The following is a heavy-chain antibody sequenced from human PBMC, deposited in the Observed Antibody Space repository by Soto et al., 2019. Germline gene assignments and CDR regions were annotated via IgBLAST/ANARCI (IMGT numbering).Heavy chain of an antibody. CDR3: ARQGYSNYNYYYYYMDV. V-gene: IGHV4-59*08. CDR1: GGYISSYY. J-gene: IGHJ6*03. Sequence: SETLSLTCTVSGGYISSYYWSWIRQPPGKGLEWIGYIYYSGSTNYNPSLKSRVTISVDTSKNQFSLKLSSVTAADTAVYYCARQGYSNYNYYYYYMDVWGKGTTVTVSS. D-gene: IGHD4-4*01. CDR2: IYYSGST.